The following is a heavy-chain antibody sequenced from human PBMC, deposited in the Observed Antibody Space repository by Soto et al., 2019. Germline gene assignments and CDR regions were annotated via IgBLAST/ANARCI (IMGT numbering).Heavy chain of an antibody. CDR3: AREEVEYDFWSGNHHYYMDV. V-gene: IGHV4-4*02. CDR2: IYHSGST. J-gene: IGHJ6*03. Sequence: SETLSLTCAVSSGSISSSNWWSWVRQPPGKGLEWIGEIYHSGSTNYNPSLKSRVTISVDKSKNQFSLKLSSVTAADTAVYYCAREEVEYDFWSGNHHYYMDVWGKGTTVTVSS. CDR1: SGSISSSNW. D-gene: IGHD3-3*01.